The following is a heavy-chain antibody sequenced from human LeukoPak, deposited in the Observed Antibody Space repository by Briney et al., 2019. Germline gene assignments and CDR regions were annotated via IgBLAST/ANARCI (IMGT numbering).Heavy chain of an antibody. Sequence: GGSLRLSCAASGFSLSSYWMHWVRQSPGKGLVWVSCINSDGSTTSYADSVKGRFTISRDNAKNTLYLQMNSLRAEDTAVYYCAKCSGGSCSNFDYWGQGTLVTVSS. CDR3: AKCSGGSCSNFDY. V-gene: IGHV3-74*01. J-gene: IGHJ4*02. CDR2: INSDGSTT. CDR1: GFSLSSYW. D-gene: IGHD2-15*01.